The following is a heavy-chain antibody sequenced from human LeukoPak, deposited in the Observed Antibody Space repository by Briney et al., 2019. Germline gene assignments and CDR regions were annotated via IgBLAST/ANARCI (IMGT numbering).Heavy chain of an antibody. CDR1: GFTFSGSA. J-gene: IGHJ4*02. D-gene: IGHD6-6*01. V-gene: IGHV3-73*01. CDR2: IRSKANSYAT. CDR3: TSHSSIAARPKFVAN. Sequence: GGSLTLSCAASGFTFSGSAMHWVRQASGKGLEWVGRIRSKANSYATAYAASVKGRFTISRDDSKNTAYLQMNSLKTEDTAVYYCTSHSSIAARPKFVANWGQGTLVTVSS.